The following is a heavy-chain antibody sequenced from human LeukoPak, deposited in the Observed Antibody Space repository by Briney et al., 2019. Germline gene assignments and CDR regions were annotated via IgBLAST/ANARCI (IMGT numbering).Heavy chain of an antibody. J-gene: IGHJ4*02. CDR2: ISGSSSYI. D-gene: IGHD1-1*01. CDR3: ARALTDTTLESFDQ. Sequence: GGSLRLSCAASGFTFSGYDMNWVRQAPGKGLEWVSSISGSSSYISYADSVKGRFTISRDNPKNSLYLQMNNLRDEDTAVYYCARALTDTTLESFDQWGQGTLVAVSS. V-gene: IGHV3-21*01. CDR1: GFTFSGYD.